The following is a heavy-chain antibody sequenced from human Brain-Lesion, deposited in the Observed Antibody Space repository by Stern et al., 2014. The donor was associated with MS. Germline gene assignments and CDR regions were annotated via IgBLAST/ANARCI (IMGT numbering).Heavy chain of an antibody. CDR3: AREPNYDFWSGPPSHYHYYYGMDV. D-gene: IGHD3-3*01. CDR2: TYYRSKWYN. V-gene: IGHV6-1*01. CDR1: GDTVSTYNIA. J-gene: IGHJ6*02. Sequence: VQLVESGPGLVKPSQTLSLTCAISGDTVSTYNIAWSWIRQSPSRGLEWLGRTYYRSKWYNDYALSVESRISINPDTSQTQISLQLKSVPPDDTAVYYCAREPNYDFWSGPPSHYHYYYGMDVWGQGPTVTVS.